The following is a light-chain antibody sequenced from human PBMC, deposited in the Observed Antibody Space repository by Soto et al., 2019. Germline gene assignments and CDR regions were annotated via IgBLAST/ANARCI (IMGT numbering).Light chain of an antibody. CDR3: CSYAGGYLYL. Sequence: QSVLTQPRSVSGSPGQSVTISCTGTGNDVGAYNYVSWYQQHPGRPPKLMIYDVTKWPSGVPERFSGSKSGNTASLTISGLQAEDEPDYFCCSYAGGYLYLFGTGTKVTVL. CDR1: GNDVGAYNY. V-gene: IGLV2-11*01. J-gene: IGLJ1*01. CDR2: DVT.